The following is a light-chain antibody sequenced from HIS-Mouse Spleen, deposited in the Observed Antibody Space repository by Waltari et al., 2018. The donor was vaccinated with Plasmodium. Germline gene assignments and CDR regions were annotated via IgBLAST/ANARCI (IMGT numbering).Light chain of an antibody. CDR1: NIGNKS. CDR2: ADS. V-gene: IGLV3-21*03. CDR3: QVWDSSSDHWV. J-gene: IGLJ3*02. Sequence: SYVLTQPPSVSVAPGKTARITCGGNNIGNKSVPWYQQKPGQAPVLVVYADSDRPSGIPERFSGSNSGNTATLTISRVEAGDEADYYCQVWDSSSDHWVFGGGTKLTVL.